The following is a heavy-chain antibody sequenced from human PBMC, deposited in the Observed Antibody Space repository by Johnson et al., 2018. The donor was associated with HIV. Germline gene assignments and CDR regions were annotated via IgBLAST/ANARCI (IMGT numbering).Heavy chain of an antibody. V-gene: IGHV3-NL1*01. J-gene: IGHJ3*02. CDR1: GFTVSTYG. CDR2: ITGSGGST. D-gene: IGHD4-17*01. Sequence: QVQLVESGGGVVQPGRSLRLSCAASGFTVSTYGMHWVRQAPGKGLEWVSIITGSGGSTYYADSVKGRFTIARDNSKNTLYLQMNSLRAEDTAVYYCARGGYGEVFDIWGQGTMVTVSS. CDR3: ARGGYGEVFDI.